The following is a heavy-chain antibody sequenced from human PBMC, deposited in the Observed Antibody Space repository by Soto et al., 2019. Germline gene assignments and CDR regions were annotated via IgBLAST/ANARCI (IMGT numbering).Heavy chain of an antibody. Sequence: PGGSLRLSCAASGFTFSSYAMSWVRQAPGKELEWVSAISGSGGSTYYADSVKGRFTISRDNSKNTLYLQMNSLRAEDTAVYYCAKTDYYGSGSYYMYYWGQGTLVTVSS. CDR1: GFTFSSYA. CDR3: AKTDYYGSGSYYMYY. D-gene: IGHD3-10*01. V-gene: IGHV3-23*01. CDR2: ISGSGGST. J-gene: IGHJ4*02.